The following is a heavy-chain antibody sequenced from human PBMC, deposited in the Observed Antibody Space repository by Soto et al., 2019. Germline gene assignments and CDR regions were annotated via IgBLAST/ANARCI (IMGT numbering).Heavy chain of an antibody. CDR1: GGSISSGGYY. CDR2: IYYSGST. Sequence: SETLSLTCTVSGGSISSGGYYWSWIRQHPGKGLEWIGYIYYSGSTYYNPSLKSRVTISVDTSKNQFSLKLSSVTAADAAVYYCARDRFGELFHGMDVWGQGTTVTVSS. V-gene: IGHV4-31*03. CDR3: ARDRFGELFHGMDV. D-gene: IGHD3-10*01. J-gene: IGHJ6*02.